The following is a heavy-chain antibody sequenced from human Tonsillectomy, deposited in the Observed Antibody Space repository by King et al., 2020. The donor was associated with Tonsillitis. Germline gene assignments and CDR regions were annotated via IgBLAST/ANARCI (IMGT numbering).Heavy chain of an antibody. V-gene: IGHV4-39*01. CDR1: GGSISSSSYY. CDR2: IYYSGST. D-gene: IGHD6-13*01. CDR3: ASPSR. J-gene: IGHJ4*02. Sequence: LQLQESGPGLVKPSETLSLTCTVSGGSISSSSYYWGWIRQPPGKGLEWIGSIYYSGSTYYNPSLKSRVTISVDTSKNQFSRKLSSVTAADPAVNDCASPSRWGQGTLVTVSS.